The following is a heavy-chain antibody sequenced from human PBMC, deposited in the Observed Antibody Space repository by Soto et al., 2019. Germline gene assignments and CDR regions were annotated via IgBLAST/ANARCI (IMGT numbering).Heavy chain of an antibody. CDR1: GGSISSSSYY. V-gene: IGHV4-39*01. CDR2: IYYSGST. Sequence: PSETLSLTCTVSGGSISSSSYYWCWIRQPPGKGLEWIGSIYYSGSTYYNPSLKSRVTISVDTSKNQFSLKLTSVTAADTAVFYCARQGSALEWWFDPWGQGTLVTVSS. J-gene: IGHJ5*02. D-gene: IGHD3-3*01. CDR3: ARQGSALEWWFDP.